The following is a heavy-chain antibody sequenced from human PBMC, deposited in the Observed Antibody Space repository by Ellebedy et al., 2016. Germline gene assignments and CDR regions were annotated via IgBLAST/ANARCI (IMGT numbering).Heavy chain of an antibody. Sequence: GGSLRLSCAASGFTFSDYAMHWVRQAPGKGLEWVAAISQEGRAKYYAESVNGRFSISRDNSKNTVYLQMNSLRAEDTAVYYCARDRPLEWTEIIDYWGQGTLVTVPP. CDR1: GFTFSDYA. CDR2: ISQEGRAK. D-gene: IGHD3-3*01. V-gene: IGHV3-30*12. J-gene: IGHJ4*02. CDR3: ARDRPLEWTEIIDY.